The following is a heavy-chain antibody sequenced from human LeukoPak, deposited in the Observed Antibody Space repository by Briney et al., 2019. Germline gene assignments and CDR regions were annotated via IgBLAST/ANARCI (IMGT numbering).Heavy chain of an antibody. J-gene: IGHJ4*02. CDR1: GGTFSSYA. Sequence: SVKVSCKASGGTFSSYAISWVRQAPGHGLEWMGRIIPIFGTANYAQKFQGRVTITTAESTSTAYMELSSLRSEDTAVYYCARDLSYCGGDCFRGGFDYWGQGTLVTVSS. CDR2: IIPIFGTA. V-gene: IGHV1-69*05. CDR3: ARDLSYCGGDCFRGGFDY. D-gene: IGHD2-21*02.